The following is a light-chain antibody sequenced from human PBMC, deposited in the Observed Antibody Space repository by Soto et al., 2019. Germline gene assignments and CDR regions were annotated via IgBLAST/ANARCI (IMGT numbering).Light chain of an antibody. CDR2: KAS. V-gene: IGKV1-5*03. CDR3: QQYNDNWT. CDR1: QSISSW. Sequence: DIQMTQSPSTLSASVGDRVTITCRASQSISSWLAWYQQKPGTAPKLLIYKASTLQTVVPSRFSGSGSGTEFTLTISSLQPDDFATYYCQQYNDNWTFGQGTKVEIK. J-gene: IGKJ1*01.